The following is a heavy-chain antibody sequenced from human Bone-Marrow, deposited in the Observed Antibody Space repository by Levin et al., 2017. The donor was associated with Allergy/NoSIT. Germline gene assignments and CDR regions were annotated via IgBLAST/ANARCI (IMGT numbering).Heavy chain of an antibody. J-gene: IGHJ5*02. D-gene: IGHD6-19*01. V-gene: IGHV3-23*01. CDR3: AKDLVVAVAGTRA. CDR1: GFTFSSYA. Sequence: PGESLKISCAASGFTFSSYAMSWVRQAPGKGLEWVSAISGSGGSTYYADSVKGRFTISRDNSKNTLYLQMNSLRAEDTAVYYCAKDLVVAVAGTRAWGQGTLVTVSS. CDR2: ISGSGGST.